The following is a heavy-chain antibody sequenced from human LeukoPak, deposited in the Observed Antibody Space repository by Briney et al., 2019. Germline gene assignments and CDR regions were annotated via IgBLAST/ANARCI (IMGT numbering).Heavy chain of an antibody. CDR1: GYTFTSYG. CDR2: IIPIFGTA. D-gene: IGHD6-6*01. J-gene: IGHJ6*03. V-gene: IGHV1-69*13. Sequence: SVKVSCKASGYTFTSYGISWVRQAPGQGLEWMGGIIPIFGTANYAQKFQGRVTITADESTSTAYMELSSLRSEDTAVYYCARGSIAAPNAGYYYMDVWGKGTTVTVSS. CDR3: ARGSIAAPNAGYYYMDV.